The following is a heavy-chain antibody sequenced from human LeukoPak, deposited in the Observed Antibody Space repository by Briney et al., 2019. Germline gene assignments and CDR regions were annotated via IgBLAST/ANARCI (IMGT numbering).Heavy chain of an antibody. CDR2: INHSGST. CDR3: ARLYCSGGSCYRCFDY. J-gene: IGHJ4*02. V-gene: IGHV4-34*01. Sequence: QTSETLSLTCAAYGGSFSGYYWSWIRQPPGKGLEWIGEINHSGSTNYNPSLKSRVTISVDTSKNQFSLKLSSVTAADTAVYYFARLYCSGGSCYRCFDYWGQGTLVTVSS. CDR1: GGSFSGYY. D-gene: IGHD2-15*01.